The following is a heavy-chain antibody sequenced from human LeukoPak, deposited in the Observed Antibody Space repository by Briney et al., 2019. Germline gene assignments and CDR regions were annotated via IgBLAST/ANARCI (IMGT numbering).Heavy chain of an antibody. Sequence: ASVKVSCKASGYTFAGYAIFWVRQAPGQRLEWMGWISAGNGNTRYSQKFHDRLTISRDTPASTVYMELSSLRPEDTAIYYCARDRGNYLLPYWGQGTLVTVSS. D-gene: IGHD1-26*01. CDR1: GYTFAGYA. CDR3: ARDRGNYLLPY. J-gene: IGHJ4*02. CDR2: ISAGNGNT. V-gene: IGHV1-3*01.